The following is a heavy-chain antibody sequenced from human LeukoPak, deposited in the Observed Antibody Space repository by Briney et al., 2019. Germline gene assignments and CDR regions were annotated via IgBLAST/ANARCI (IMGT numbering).Heavy chain of an antibody. J-gene: IGHJ4*02. V-gene: IGHV4-61*02. CDR2: IYTSGST. Sequence: SETLSLTCTVSGGSISSRSYYWSWIRQPAGKGLEWIGRIYTSGSTNYNPSLKSRVTMSVDTSKNQFSLKLSSVTAADTAVYYCARMVRGDAFDYWGQGTLVTVSS. CDR3: ARMVRGDAFDY. CDR1: GGSISSRSYY. D-gene: IGHD3-10*01.